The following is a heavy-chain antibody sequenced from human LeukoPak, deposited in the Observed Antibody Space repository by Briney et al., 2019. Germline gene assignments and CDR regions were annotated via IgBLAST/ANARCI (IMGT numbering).Heavy chain of an antibody. Sequence: SETLSLTCTVSGGSISSYFWNWIRQPPGKGLEWIGYIYDSESTNYNPSLKSRVTMSVDTSKSQFSLNLMSVTAADTAVYYCTRDTGTTGEVKFDPWGQGTLVIVSS. CDR2: IYDSEST. CDR3: TRDTGTTGEVKFDP. CDR1: GGSISSYF. D-gene: IGHD4-17*01. J-gene: IGHJ5*02. V-gene: IGHV4-59*12.